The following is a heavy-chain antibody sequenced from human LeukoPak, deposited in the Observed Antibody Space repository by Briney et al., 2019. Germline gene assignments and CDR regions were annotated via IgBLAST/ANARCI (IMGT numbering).Heavy chain of an antibody. CDR2: ISAYNGNT. CDR3: ARGPDIVVVVALSSDYYYMDV. J-gene: IGHJ6*03. D-gene: IGHD2-15*01. CDR1: GYTFTSYG. V-gene: IGHV1-18*01. Sequence: GASVKVSCKASGYTFTSYGISWVRQAPGQGLEWMGWISAYNGNTNYAQKLQGRVTMTTDTSTSTAYMELRSLRSDDTAVYYCARGPDIVVVVALSSDYYYMDVWGKGTTVTISS.